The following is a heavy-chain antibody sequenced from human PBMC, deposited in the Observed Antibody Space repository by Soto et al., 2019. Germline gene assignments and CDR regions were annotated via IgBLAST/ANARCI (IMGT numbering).Heavy chain of an antibody. Sequence: PSETLSLTCTVSGGSISSGDYYWSWIRQPPGKGLEWIGYIYYSGSTYYNPSLKSRVTISVDTSKNQFSLKLSSVTAADTAVYYCASLVYGDYGGGNWFDPWGQGTLVTVSS. CDR3: ASLVYGDYGGGNWFDP. CDR1: GGSISSGDYY. V-gene: IGHV4-30-4*01. D-gene: IGHD4-17*01. CDR2: IYYSGST. J-gene: IGHJ5*02.